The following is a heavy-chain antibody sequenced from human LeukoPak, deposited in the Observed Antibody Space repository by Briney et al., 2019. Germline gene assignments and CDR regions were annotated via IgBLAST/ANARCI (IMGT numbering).Heavy chain of an antibody. CDR2: IYNSGST. J-gene: IGHJ4*02. CDR3: AREAGIAAAVDY. CDR1: GGSTSSYY. V-gene: IGHV4-59*01. D-gene: IGHD6-13*01. Sequence: PSETLSLTCSVSGGSTSSYYWTWIRQPPGKGLEWIGDIYNSGSTNYNSSLESRVTISVDTSKNQFSLKLSSVTAADTAVYYCAREAGIAAAVDYWGQGTLVTVSS.